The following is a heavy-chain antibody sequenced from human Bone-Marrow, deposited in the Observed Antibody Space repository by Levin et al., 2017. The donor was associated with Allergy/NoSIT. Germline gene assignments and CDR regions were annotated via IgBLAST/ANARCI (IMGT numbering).Heavy chain of an antibody. CDR2: IGTAADS. Sequence: PGGSLRLSCAASGFTFSSYDMHWVRQATGRGLEWVSAIGTAADSYYSGSVKGRFTVSRDNAKNSFYLQMNSLRAGDTAVYYCARVALPRYSTSTSCSGSGYYFDYRGQGTLVTVSS. V-gene: IGHV3-13*04. CDR1: GFTFSSYD. J-gene: IGHJ4*02. CDR3: ARVALPRYSTSTSCSGSGYYFDY. D-gene: IGHD2-2*01.